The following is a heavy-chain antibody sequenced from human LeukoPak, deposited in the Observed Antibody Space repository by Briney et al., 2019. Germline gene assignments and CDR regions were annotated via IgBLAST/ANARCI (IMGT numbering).Heavy chain of an antibody. CDR3: ARVLLPYCSSTSCYPTTFHY. D-gene: IGHD2-2*01. Sequence: ASVKVSCKASGYTFTSYGISWVRQAPGQGLEWMGWISAYNGNTNYAQKLQGRVTMTTDTSTSTAYMELRSLRSDDTAVYYCARVLLPYCSSTSCYPTTFHYWGQGTLVTVSS. CDR2: ISAYNGNT. CDR1: GYTFTSYG. V-gene: IGHV1-18*01. J-gene: IGHJ4*02.